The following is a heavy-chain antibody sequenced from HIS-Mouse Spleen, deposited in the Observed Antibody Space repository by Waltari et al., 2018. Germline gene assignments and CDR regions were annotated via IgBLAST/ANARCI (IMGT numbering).Heavy chain of an antibody. V-gene: IGHV5-51*03. D-gene: IGHD6-13*01. J-gene: IGHJ1*01. CDR3: ARLRYSSSWLEYFQH. CDR2: IYPGDSDT. Sequence: EVQLVQSGAEVKKPGESLKISCKGSGYRFTSYWLGWVRQMPGKGLEWMGIIYPGDSDTRYSPSFQGQVTISADKSISTAYLQWSSLKASDTAMYYCARLRYSSSWLEYFQHWGQGTLVTVSS. CDR1: GYRFTSYW.